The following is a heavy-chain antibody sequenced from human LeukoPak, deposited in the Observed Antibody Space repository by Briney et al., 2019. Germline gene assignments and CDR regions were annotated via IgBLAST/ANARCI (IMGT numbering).Heavy chain of an antibody. V-gene: IGHV3-74*01. CDR2: INTDGSST. Sequence: CGSLRRTCAASGFTFSGYWMHWVRQVPGKGLVWVSRINTDGSSTSYADSVKGRFTISRDNSKNTLYLQMNSLRAEDTAVYYCARDGKTAVDALDYWGQGTLVTVSS. CDR3: ARDGKTAVDALDY. J-gene: IGHJ4*02. CDR1: GFTFSGYW. D-gene: IGHD6-19*01.